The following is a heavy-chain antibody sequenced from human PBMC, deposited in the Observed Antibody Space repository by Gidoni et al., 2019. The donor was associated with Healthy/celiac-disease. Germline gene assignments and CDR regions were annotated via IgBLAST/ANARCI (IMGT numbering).Heavy chain of an antibody. D-gene: IGHD1-26*01. Sequence: VQLQQSGPGLVKPSQPLSLTCVISGDSVSGNSDAWNWIRQSPSRGLEWLGRTYYRSKWYNDYAVSVKSRITINPDTSKNQFSLQLNSVTPEDTAVYYCARGGRATRNWFDPWGQGTLVTVSS. CDR3: ARGGRATRNWFDP. V-gene: IGHV6-1*01. J-gene: IGHJ5*02. CDR1: GDSVSGNSDA. CDR2: TYYRSKWYN.